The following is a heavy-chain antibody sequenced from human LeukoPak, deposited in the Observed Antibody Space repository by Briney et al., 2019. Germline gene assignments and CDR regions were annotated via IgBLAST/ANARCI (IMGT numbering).Heavy chain of an antibody. CDR1: GGSISSYY. D-gene: IGHD6-19*01. CDR3: TRDQEWLGFDY. V-gene: IGHV4-59*01. Sequence: PSETLSLTCTVSGGSISSYYWSWIRQPPGKGLEWIGYIYYSGSTNYNPSLKSRVTISVDTSKNQFPLKLSSVTAADTAVYYCTRDQEWLGFDYWGQGTLVTVSS. CDR2: IYYSGST. J-gene: IGHJ4*02.